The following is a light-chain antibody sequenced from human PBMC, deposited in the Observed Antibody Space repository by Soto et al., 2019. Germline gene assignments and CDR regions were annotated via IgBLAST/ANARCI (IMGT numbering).Light chain of an antibody. Sequence: EIVMTQSPTILSVSPGERATLSCRASQSVSSNLAWYQQKPGQAPRLLIYGVYTRAPGIPARFSGSGSGTEFTLTISILQSEDFAVYYCQQHNNWPPYTFGQVTKLEIK. V-gene: IGKV3D-15*01. J-gene: IGKJ2*01. CDR2: GVY. CDR3: QQHNNWPPYT. CDR1: QSVSSN.